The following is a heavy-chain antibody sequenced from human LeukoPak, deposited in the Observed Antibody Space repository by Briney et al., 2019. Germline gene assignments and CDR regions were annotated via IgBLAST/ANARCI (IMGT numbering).Heavy chain of an antibody. J-gene: IGHJ6*03. V-gene: IGHV3-21*01. Sequence: PGGSLRLSCADSGFTFSSYSMNWVRQAPGKGLGWVSSISSSSSYIYYADSVKGRFTISRDNAKNSLYLQMNSLRAEDTAVYYCARAVAAYYYYYYYYMDVWGKGTTVTVSS. CDR3: ARAVAAYYYYYYYYMDV. D-gene: IGHD2-21*01. CDR2: ISSSSSYI. CDR1: GFTFSSYS.